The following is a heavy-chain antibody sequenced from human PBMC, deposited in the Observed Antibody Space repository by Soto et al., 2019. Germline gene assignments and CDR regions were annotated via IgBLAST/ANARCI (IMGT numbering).Heavy chain of an antibody. CDR1: GGSISSGDYY. Sequence: SETLSLTCTVSGGSISSGDYYWSWIRQPPGKGLEWIGYIYYSGSTYYNPSLKSRVTISVDRSKNQFSLKLSSVTAADTAVYYCASWGRNDAFDIWGQGTMVTVSS. D-gene: IGHD3-16*01. J-gene: IGHJ3*02. CDR3: ASWGRNDAFDI. CDR2: IYYSGST. V-gene: IGHV4-30-4*01.